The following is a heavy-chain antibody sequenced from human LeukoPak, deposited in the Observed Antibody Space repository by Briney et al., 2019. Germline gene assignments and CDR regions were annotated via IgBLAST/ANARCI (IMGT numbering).Heavy chain of an antibody. J-gene: IGHJ6*03. CDR3: ASLPYCSSTSCYTGVSYYYYYYMDV. CDR1: GFTFSGYS. CDR2: ISSSSSYI. D-gene: IGHD2-2*02. Sequence: GGPLRLSCAASGFTFSGYSMNWVRQAPGKGLEWVSSISSSSSYIYYADSVKGRFTISRDNAKNSLYLQMNSLRAEDTAVYYCASLPYCSSTSCYTGVSYYYYYYMDVWGKGTTVTVSS. V-gene: IGHV3-21*01.